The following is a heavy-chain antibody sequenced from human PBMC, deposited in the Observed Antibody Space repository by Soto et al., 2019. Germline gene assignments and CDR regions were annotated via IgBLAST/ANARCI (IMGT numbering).Heavy chain of an antibody. CDR2: IRSKAYGGTT. V-gene: IGHV3-49*05. J-gene: IGHJ6*02. Sequence: EVQLVESGGGLLKPGRSLRLSCTASGFTLGDYAMSWFRQAPGKGLEWVGFIRSKAYGGTTEYAASVKGRFTISRDDSKSIAYLQMNSLKTEDTAVYYCTRVPRPYYYYGMDVWGQGTTVTVSS. CDR3: TRVPRPYYYYGMDV. CDR1: GFTLGDYA.